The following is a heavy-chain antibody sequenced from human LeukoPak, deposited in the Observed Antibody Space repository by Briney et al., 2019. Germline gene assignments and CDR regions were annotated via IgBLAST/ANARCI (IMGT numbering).Heavy chain of an antibody. J-gene: IGHJ4*02. D-gene: IGHD1-14*01. V-gene: IGHV1-24*01. Sequence: GASVTVSCKVSGYTLTELSMHWVRQAPGKGLEWMGGFDPEDGETINAQKFQGRVTITADESTSTAYMELSRLRSEGTAVYYCARDYNHGWGQGTLVTVSS. CDR1: GYTLTELS. CDR3: ARDYNHG. CDR2: FDPEDGET.